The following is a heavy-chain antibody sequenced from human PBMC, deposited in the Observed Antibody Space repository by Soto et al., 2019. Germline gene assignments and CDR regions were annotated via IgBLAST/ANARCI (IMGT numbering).Heavy chain of an antibody. CDR2: INHSGTT. Sequence: KPSETLSLTCAVRGGSFSSYQWSWIRQTPGQGLEWIGEINHSGTTNYNPSFKSRVTLSVDTSKKEFSLKVTSVSAADTAIYYCARGWRFDPWGQGTLVTVSS. J-gene: IGHJ5*02. CDR3: ARGWRFDP. V-gene: IGHV4-34*01. D-gene: IGHD3-3*01. CDR1: GGSFSSYQ.